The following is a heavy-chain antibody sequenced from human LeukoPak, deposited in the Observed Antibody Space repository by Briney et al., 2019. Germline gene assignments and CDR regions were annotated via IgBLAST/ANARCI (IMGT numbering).Heavy chain of an antibody. Sequence: SVKVSCKACGGTFSSYAISWVRQAPGQGLEWMGRIIPIFGIANYAQKFQGRVTFNADKSTSKAYMELRSLRSEDTAVYYCARYRENSGGCYRDWGQGTLVTVSS. V-gene: IGHV1-69*04. D-gene: IGHD1-26*01. CDR3: ARYRENSGGCYRD. CDR1: GGTFSSYA. CDR2: IIPIFGIA. J-gene: IGHJ4*02.